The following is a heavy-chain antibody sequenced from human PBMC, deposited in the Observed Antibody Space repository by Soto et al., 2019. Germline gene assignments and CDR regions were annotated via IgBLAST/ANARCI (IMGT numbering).Heavy chain of an antibody. J-gene: IGHJ6*02. CDR3: AREMITIFGVVIPYGMDV. V-gene: IGHV1-69*06. CDR2: IIPIFGTA. Sequence: ASVKVSCKASGGTFSSYAISWVRQAPGQGLEWMGGIIPIFGTANYAQKFQGRVTITADKSTSTAYMELSSLRSEDTAVYYCAREMITIFGVVIPYGMDVWGQGTTVTVSS. CDR1: GGTFSSYA. D-gene: IGHD3-3*01.